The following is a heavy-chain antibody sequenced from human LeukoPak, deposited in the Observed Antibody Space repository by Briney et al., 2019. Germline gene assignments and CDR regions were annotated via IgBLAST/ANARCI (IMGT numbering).Heavy chain of an antibody. CDR1: GGSFSGYY. CDR3: ARGLHVEMALFPYLDH. J-gene: IGHJ4*02. CDR2: INHSGST. Sequence: SETLSLTCAVYGGSFSGYYWSWIRQPPGKGLEWIGEINHSGSTNYNPSLKSRVTISVDTSKNQFSLKLSSVTAADTAVYYCARGLHVEMALFPYLDHWGQGTLVTVSS. D-gene: IGHD5-24*01. V-gene: IGHV4-34*01.